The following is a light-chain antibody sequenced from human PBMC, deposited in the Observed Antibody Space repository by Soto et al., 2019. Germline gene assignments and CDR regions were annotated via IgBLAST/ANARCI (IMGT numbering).Light chain of an antibody. CDR3: QQYGSSPTWT. V-gene: IGKV3-20*01. CDR1: QSVSSNY. CDR2: GAS. Sequence: ESLLTQSPGTLSLSPGERATLSCRASQSVSSNYLAWYQQKPGQAPRLLIYGASTRATGIPDRFSGSGSGTDFTLTISRLEPEDSAVYYCQQYGSSPTWTLGQGTKVDIK. J-gene: IGKJ1*01.